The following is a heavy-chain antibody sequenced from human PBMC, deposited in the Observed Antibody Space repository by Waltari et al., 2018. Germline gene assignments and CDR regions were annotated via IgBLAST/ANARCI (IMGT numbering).Heavy chain of an antibody. J-gene: IGHJ3*02. CDR1: GYTFTGYY. D-gene: IGHD5-12*01. V-gene: IGHV1-2*02. CDR3: ARGWVEMATRDAFDI. Sequence: QVQLVQSGAEVKKPGASVKVSCKASGYTFTGYYMHWVRQAPGQGLEWMGWINPNSGGTNYAQKFQGRVTMTRDTSSSTAYMELSRLRSDDTAVYYCARGWVEMATRDAFDIWGQGTMVTVSS. CDR2: INPNSGGT.